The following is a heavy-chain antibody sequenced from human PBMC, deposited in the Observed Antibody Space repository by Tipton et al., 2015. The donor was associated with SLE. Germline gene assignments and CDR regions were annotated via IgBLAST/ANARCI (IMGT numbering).Heavy chain of an antibody. D-gene: IGHD3-10*01. V-gene: IGHV3-64D*06. J-gene: IGHJ3*02. CDR2: ISSNGGSK. CDR1: GFTFSTYP. Sequence: SLRLSCSASGFTFSTYPMHWVRQAPGKGLEYASAISSNGGSKYYADSVKGRFTISRDNSKNTVYLQMTSLRPEDTAVYFCVKDTYYSPGNLLWFGESPHAFDIWGQGTMVTVSS. CDR3: VKDTYYSPGNLLWFGESPHAFDI.